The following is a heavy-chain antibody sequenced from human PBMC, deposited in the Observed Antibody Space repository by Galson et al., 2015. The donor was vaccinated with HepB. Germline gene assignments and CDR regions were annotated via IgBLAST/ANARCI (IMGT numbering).Heavy chain of an antibody. V-gene: IGHV4-34*01. CDR3: ARVRGTRWLWLTFDY. CDR2: INHSGST. Sequence: LSLTCAVYGGSFSGYYWSWIRQPPGKGLEWIGEINHSGSTNYNPSLKSRVTISVDTSKNQFSLKLSSVTAADTAVYYCARVRGTRWLWLTFDYWGQGTLVTVSS. CDR1: GGSFSGYY. J-gene: IGHJ4*02. D-gene: IGHD5-24*01.